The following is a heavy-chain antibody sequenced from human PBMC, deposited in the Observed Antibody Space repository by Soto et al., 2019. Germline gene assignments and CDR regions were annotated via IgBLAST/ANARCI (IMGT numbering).Heavy chain of an antibody. CDR3: ARRSTYYGIDY. Sequence: QVQLVQSGAEMKKPGASVKVSCKASGYIFSTCGIHWVRQAPGQSREWMGWINAGSGDTKYSKKFQGRVTITRDTSAEPAYMELTSLRPEDTAVYYCARRSTYYGIDYWGQGTLVTVSS. D-gene: IGHD1-26*01. V-gene: IGHV1-3*01. CDR2: INAGSGDT. CDR1: GYIFSTCG. J-gene: IGHJ4*02.